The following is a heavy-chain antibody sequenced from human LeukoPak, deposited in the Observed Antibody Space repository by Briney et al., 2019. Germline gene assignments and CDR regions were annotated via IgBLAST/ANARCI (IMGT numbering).Heavy chain of an antibody. V-gene: IGHV3-9*01. J-gene: IGHJ4*02. CDR3: AKDASIAAVGSVDY. CDR2: ISWNSGSI. D-gene: IGHD6-13*01. CDR1: GFTFDDYA. Sequence: GGSLRLSCAASGFTFDDYAMHWVRQAPGKGLEWVSGISWNSGSIGYADSVKGRFTISRDNAMNSLYLQMNSLRAEDTALYYCAKDASIAAVGSVDYWGQGTLVTVSS.